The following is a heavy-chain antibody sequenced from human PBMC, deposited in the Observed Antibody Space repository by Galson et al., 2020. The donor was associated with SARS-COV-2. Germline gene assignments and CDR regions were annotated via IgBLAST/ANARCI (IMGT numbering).Heavy chain of an antibody. CDR3: ARTFIRSTNLFVLNYYYMDV. Sequence: LSLTCTVSGGSISSYYWSWIRQPPGKGLEWIGYIYYSGSTNYNPSLKSRVTISVDTSKNQFSLKLSSVTAADTAVYYCARTFIRSTNLFVLNYYYMDVWGKGTTVTVSS. CDR1: GGSISSYY. D-gene: IGHD3-3*01. J-gene: IGHJ6*03. CDR2: IYYSGST. V-gene: IGHV4-59*08.